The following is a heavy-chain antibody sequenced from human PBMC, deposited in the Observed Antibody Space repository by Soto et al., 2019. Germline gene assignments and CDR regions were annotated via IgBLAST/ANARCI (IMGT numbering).Heavy chain of an antibody. CDR2: INPSGGST. D-gene: IGHD5-18*01. CDR3: ARDRGGTAMVTADAFDI. Sequence: QVQLVQSGAEVKKPGASVKVSCKASGYTFTSYYMHWVRQAPGQGLEWMGIINPSGGSTSYAQKFQGRVTMTRDTSTSTVYMELSSLRSEDTAVYYCARDRGGTAMVTADAFDIWGQGTMVTVSS. V-gene: IGHV1-46*01. J-gene: IGHJ3*02. CDR1: GYTFTSYY.